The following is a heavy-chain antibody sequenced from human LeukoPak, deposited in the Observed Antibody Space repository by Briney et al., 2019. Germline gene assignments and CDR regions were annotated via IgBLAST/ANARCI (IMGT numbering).Heavy chain of an antibody. CDR1: GGSLSGYY. J-gene: IGHJ4*02. CDR2: INHSGST. D-gene: IGHD2-15*01. CDR3: ARGGTCSGGSCYSVFDY. Sequence: SETLSLTCAVYGGSLSGYYWSWIRQPPGKGLEWIGEINHSGSTNYNPSLKSRVTISVDTSKNQFSLKLSSVTAADTAVYYCARGGTCSGGSCYSVFDYWGQGTLVTVSS. V-gene: IGHV4-34*01.